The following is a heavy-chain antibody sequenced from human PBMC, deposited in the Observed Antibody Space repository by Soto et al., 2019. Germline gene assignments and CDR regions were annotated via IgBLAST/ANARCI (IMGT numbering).Heavy chain of an antibody. Sequence: GGSLRLSCAASGFTFSSYAMSWVRQAPGKGLEWVSAISGSGGSTYYADSVKGRFTISRDNSKNTLYLQMNSLRAEDTAVYYCAKDHSYMGLHLGELDYWGQGTLVTVSS. CDR1: GFTFSSYA. D-gene: IGHD3-16*01. J-gene: IGHJ4*02. CDR2: ISGSGGST. CDR3: AKDHSYMGLHLGELDY. V-gene: IGHV3-23*01.